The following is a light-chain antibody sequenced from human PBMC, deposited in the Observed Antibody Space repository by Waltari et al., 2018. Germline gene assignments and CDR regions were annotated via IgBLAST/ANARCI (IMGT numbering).Light chain of an antibody. CDR3: AAWDDSLNGFYV. CDR2: NNS. Sequence: QSVLTQPPSASGTPGQRVTISCSGSTSNLGSNTVNGYQQLPGTAPKLLTYNNSQRPSVVPDRFSGSNSGTSASLAISGLQSEDEGAYYCAAWDDSLNGFYVFGTGTKVTVL. J-gene: IGLJ1*01. CDR1: TSNLGSNT. V-gene: IGLV1-44*01.